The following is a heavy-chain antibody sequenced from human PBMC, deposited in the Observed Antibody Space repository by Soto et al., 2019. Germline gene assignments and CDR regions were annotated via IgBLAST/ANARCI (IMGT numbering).Heavy chain of an antibody. CDR2: ISYDGSNK. D-gene: IGHD7-27*01. CDR1: GFTFSSYA. Sequence: QVQLVESGGGVVQPGRSLRLSCAASGFTFSSYAMHWVRQAPGKGLEWVAVISYDGSNKYYADSVEGRFTISRDNSKNTLYLQMNSLRAEDTAVYYCARDPGLTGDRTWEGYFDYWGQGTLVTVSS. J-gene: IGHJ4*02. V-gene: IGHV3-30-3*01. CDR3: ARDPGLTGDRTWEGYFDY.